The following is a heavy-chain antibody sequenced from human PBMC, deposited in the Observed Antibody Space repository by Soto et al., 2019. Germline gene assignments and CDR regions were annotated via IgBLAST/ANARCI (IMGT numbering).Heavy chain of an antibody. J-gene: IGHJ3*02. CDR2: NYYNGST. Sequence: SETLSLTCTVSRGSIDSHYWGWIRQPPGKGLEWIGYNYYNGSTYYNPSLKSRVTVSVDTSKNQFSLKLSSVTAADTAVYYCARVNTELRFSQWVPDAFDIWGQGTMVT. CDR3: ARVNTELRFSQWVPDAFDI. CDR1: RGSIDSHY. V-gene: IGHV4-59*11. D-gene: IGHD3-3*01.